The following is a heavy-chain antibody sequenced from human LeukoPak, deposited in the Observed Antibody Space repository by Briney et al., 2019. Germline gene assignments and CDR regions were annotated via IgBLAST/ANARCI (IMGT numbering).Heavy chain of an antibody. Sequence: SQTLSLTCAISGDSVSSNSAAWNWIRQSPSRGLEWLGRTYYRSKWYNDYALSVKSRITINPDTSKNQFSLQLNSVIPEDTAVYYCASSSYDYVWGSYRPPPLDYWGQGTPVTVSS. D-gene: IGHD3-16*02. J-gene: IGHJ4*02. CDR1: GDSVSSNSAA. CDR2: TYYRSKWYN. V-gene: IGHV6-1*01. CDR3: ASSSYDYVWGSYRPPPLDY.